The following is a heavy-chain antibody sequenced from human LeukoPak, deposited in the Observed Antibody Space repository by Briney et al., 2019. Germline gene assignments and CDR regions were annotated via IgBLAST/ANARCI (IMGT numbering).Heavy chain of an antibody. CDR2: INHSGST. V-gene: IGHV4-34*01. CDR3: ARGPRYGGDSFDI. D-gene: IGHD4-23*01. CDR1: GGSFSGYY. J-gene: IGHJ3*02. Sequence: KPSETLSLTCAVYGGSFSGYYWSWIRQPPGKGLEWIGEINHSGSTNYNPSLKSRVTISVDTSKNQFSLKLSSVTAADTAMYYCARGPRYGGDSFDIWGQGTMVTVSS.